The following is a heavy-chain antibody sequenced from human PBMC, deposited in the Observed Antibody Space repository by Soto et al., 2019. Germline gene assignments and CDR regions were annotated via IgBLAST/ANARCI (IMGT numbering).Heavy chain of an antibody. CDR3: ARDGDGMYYYDSSANRGAFDI. CDR2: ISSNGGST. D-gene: IGHD3-22*01. J-gene: IGHJ3*02. V-gene: IGHV3-64*01. CDR1: GFTFSSYA. Sequence: GGSLRISCAASGFTFSSYAMHWVRQAPGKGLEYVSAISSNGGSTYYANSVKGRFNISRDNSKNTLYLQMGSLRAEDMAVYYCARDGDGMYYYDSSANRGAFDIWGQGTMVTVSS.